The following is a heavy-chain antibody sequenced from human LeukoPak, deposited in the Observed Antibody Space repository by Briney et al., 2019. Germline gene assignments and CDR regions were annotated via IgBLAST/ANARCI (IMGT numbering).Heavy chain of an antibody. CDR3: AKVRSLGLTGYHIFDY. Sequence: GGSLRLSCAASGFTFNNYAMNWVRQAPGKGLGWVSGISGSGTSTFYADSVKGRFTISRGNSENTLYLQMNSLRAEDTAVYHCAKVRSLGLTGYHIFDYWGQGTLATVSS. J-gene: IGHJ4*02. CDR2: ISGSGTST. CDR1: GFTFNNYA. V-gene: IGHV3-23*01. D-gene: IGHD3-9*01.